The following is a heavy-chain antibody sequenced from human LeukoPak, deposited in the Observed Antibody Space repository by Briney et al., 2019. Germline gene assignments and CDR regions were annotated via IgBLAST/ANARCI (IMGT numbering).Heavy chain of an antibody. V-gene: IGHV4-4*07. CDR3: ARGVGARSLYYFDY. CDR2: IYTSGST. CDR1: GGSISSYY. J-gene: IGHJ4*02. Sequence: PSETLSLTCTVSGGSISSYYWSWIRQPAGKGLEWIGHIYTSGSTNYNPSLKSRVTMSVDTSKNQFSLKLSSVTAADTAVYYCARGVGARSLYYFDYWGQGTLVTVSS. D-gene: IGHD1-26*01.